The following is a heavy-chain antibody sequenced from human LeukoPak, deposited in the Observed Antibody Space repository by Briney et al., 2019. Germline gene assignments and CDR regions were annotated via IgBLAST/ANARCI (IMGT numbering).Heavy chain of an antibody. D-gene: IGHD6-19*01. CDR3: ARDLSSGWSADAFDI. Sequence: PGGSLRLSCAASGLTVSSNYMSWVRQAPGKGLEWVSVIYSGGSTYYADSVKGRFTISRDNSKNTLYLQMNSLRAEDTAVYYCARDLSSGWSADAFDIWGQGTMVTVSS. CDR1: GLTVSSNY. CDR2: IYSGGST. J-gene: IGHJ3*02. V-gene: IGHV3-53*01.